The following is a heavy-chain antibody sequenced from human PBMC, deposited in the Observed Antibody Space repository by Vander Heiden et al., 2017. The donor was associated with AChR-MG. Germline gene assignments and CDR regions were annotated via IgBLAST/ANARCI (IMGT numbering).Heavy chain of an antibody. CDR2: IYYSGST. D-gene: IGHD1-26*01. V-gene: IGHV4-59*01. CDR1: GGSISSYY. CDR3: ARAPGRSGSYHGKFDY. J-gene: IGHJ4*02. Sequence: QVQLQESGPGLVKPSETLSLTCTVSGGSISSYYWSWIRQPPGKGLEWIGYIYYSGSTNYNPSLKSRVTISVDTSKNQFSLKLSSVTAADTAVYYCARAPGRSGSYHGKFDYWGQGTLVTVSS.